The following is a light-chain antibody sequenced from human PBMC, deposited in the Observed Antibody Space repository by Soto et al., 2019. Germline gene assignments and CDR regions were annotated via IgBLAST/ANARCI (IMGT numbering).Light chain of an antibody. Sequence: QSVLTQPPSVSGAPGQRVTISCTGSSSNIGAGYDVHWYQQLPGTAPKLLIYGNSNRPSGVPDRFSGSKSGTSASLAITGLQAEDEADYYCQSYDSSLSGSVVFGGGTTLTVL. CDR3: QSYDSSLSGSVV. CDR2: GNS. J-gene: IGLJ2*01. V-gene: IGLV1-40*01. CDR1: SSNIGAGYD.